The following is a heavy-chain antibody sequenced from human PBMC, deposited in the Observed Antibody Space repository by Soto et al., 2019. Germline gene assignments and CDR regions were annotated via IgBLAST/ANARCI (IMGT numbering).Heavy chain of an antibody. Sequence: QVQLVQSGAEVKKPGASVKVSCKASGYTFTRYDINWVRQATGQGLEWMGWMNPNSGNTGYAQKFQGRVTMTRNTSISTAYMELSSLRSEDTAVYYCALITMVRGVKDYWGQGTLVTVSS. CDR2: MNPNSGNT. D-gene: IGHD3-10*01. CDR3: ALITMVRGVKDY. J-gene: IGHJ4*02. V-gene: IGHV1-8*01. CDR1: GYTFTRYD.